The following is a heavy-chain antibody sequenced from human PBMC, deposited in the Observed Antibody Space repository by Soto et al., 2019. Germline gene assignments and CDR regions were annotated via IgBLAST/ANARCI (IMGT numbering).Heavy chain of an antibody. Sequence: QVQLQESGPGLVKPSQTLSVTCTVSGDSIPSGPYYWSWVRQLPGRGLEWIGYIYFRGNSYYNPSLKSRITISLDRSKNQFSLELNSVTAADTAVYYCARSGGSNSWYGVFDFWGQGTLVNVSS. D-gene: IGHD2-15*01. CDR3: ARSGGSNSWYGVFDF. V-gene: IGHV4-31*03. J-gene: IGHJ4*02. CDR1: GDSIPSGPYY. CDR2: IYFRGNS.